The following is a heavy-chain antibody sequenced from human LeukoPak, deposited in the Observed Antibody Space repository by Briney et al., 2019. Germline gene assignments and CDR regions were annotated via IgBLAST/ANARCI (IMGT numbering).Heavy chain of an antibody. Sequence: GGSLRLSCAASGFTFDAYGMSWVRQAPGKGLEWVSVINWNGGSTGYADSVKGRFTISRDNAKNSLYLQMNSLRAPDTALYYCARVGSIGYCSVGRLNYYFDYWGQGTLVTVSS. CDR1: GFTFDAYG. D-gene: IGHD3-22*01. J-gene: IGHJ4*02. CDR3: ARVGSIGYCSVGRLNYYFDY. CDR2: INWNGGST. V-gene: IGHV3-20*04.